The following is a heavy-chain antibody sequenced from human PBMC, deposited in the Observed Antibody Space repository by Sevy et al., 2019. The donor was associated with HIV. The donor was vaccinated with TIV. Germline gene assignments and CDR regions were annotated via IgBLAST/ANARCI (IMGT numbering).Heavy chain of an antibody. D-gene: IGHD6-19*01. CDR3: ARDRGSGGYYFDY. CDR2: IRYDGSNK. CDR1: GFTFSSYG. Sequence: GGSLRLSCAASGFTFSSYGMHWVRQAPGKGLEWVAFIRYDGSNKYYADSVKGRFTISRDNSKNTLYLQMNNLRAEDTAVYYCARDRGSGGYYFDYWGQGALVTVSS. J-gene: IGHJ4*02. V-gene: IGHV3-30*02.